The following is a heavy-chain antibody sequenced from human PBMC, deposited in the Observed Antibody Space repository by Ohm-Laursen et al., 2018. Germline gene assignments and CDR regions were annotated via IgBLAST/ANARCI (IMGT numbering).Heavy chain of an antibody. D-gene: IGHD3-9*01. V-gene: IGHV1-58*01. CDR3: AAGHYDILTGTYYYYGMDV. CDR1: GFTFTSSA. J-gene: IGHJ6*02. CDR2: IVVGRGNT. Sequence: SVKVSCNASGFTFTSSAVQWVRQARGQRLEWIGWIVVGRGNTNYAQKFKERVTITRDMSTSTAYMELSSLRSEDTAVYYCAAGHYDILTGTYYYYGMDVWGQGTTVTVSS.